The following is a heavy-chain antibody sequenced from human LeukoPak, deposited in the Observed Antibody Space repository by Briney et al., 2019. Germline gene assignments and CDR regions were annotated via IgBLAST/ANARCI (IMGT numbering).Heavy chain of an antibody. CDR3: AREDPLTAHFDY. Sequence: SETLSLTCSVSGVSVNSRYWSWVRQPPEKGLEWIGYIHYSGATNYNPSLKSRVSISIDTPRNQFSLSLSSVTAADTAVYYCAREDPLTAHFDYWGQGTLVTVS. J-gene: IGHJ4*02. CDR2: IHYSGAT. V-gene: IGHV4-59*02. CDR1: GVSVNSRY. D-gene: IGHD2-21*02.